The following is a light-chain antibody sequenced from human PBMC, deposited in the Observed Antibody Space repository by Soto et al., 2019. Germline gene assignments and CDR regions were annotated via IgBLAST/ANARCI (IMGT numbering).Light chain of an antibody. V-gene: IGKV3-20*01. Sequence: EIVLTPSPGTLSLSPGERATLSCRASQSVSSSYLAWYQQKPGQAPRLLIYGASSRATGIPDRFTGSGSGTDFTLTINRVEPEDFAVYFCQQYAGSPRTFGQGTKVDIK. J-gene: IGKJ1*01. CDR2: GAS. CDR1: QSVSSSY. CDR3: QQYAGSPRT.